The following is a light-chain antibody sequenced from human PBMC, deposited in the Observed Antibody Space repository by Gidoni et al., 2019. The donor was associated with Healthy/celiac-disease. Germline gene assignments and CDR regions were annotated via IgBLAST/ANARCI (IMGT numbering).Light chain of an antibody. Sequence: EIVITQSPATLSVSPGDRATLSCRASQSVSSNLAWYQQKPGQAPRLLIYGASTRATGTPARFSGSGSGTEFTLTISSLQSEDFAVYYCQQYNNWPPKYTFGQGTKLEIK. CDR2: GAS. V-gene: IGKV3-15*01. CDR1: QSVSSN. J-gene: IGKJ2*01. CDR3: QQYNNWPPKYT.